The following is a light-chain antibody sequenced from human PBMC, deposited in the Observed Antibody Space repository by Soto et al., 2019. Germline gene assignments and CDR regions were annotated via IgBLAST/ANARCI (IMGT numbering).Light chain of an antibody. Sequence: EIVLTQSPGTLSLSPGERATLSCRASQSISSSYLAWYQQKPGQAPRLLIYAASSRATGIPARFSGSGSGTDFTLIISRLEPEDFAVYYCQQYGSSSYTFGQGTQLEIK. CDR1: QSISSSY. V-gene: IGKV3-20*01. J-gene: IGKJ2*01. CDR3: QQYGSSSYT. CDR2: AAS.